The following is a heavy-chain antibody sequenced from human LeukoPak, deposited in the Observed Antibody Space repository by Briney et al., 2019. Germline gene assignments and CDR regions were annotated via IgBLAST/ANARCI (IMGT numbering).Heavy chain of an antibody. CDR3: ARGYQLLNGDYYYYGMDV. D-gene: IGHD2-2*01. V-gene: IGHV1-69*04. J-gene: IGHJ6*02. Sequence: SVKVSCTASGGTFSSYAISWVRQAPGQGLEWMGRIIPILGIANYAQKFQGRVTITADKSTSTAYMELSSLRSEDTAVYYCARGYQLLNGDYYYYGMDVWGQGTTVTVSS. CDR2: IIPILGIA. CDR1: GGTFSSYA.